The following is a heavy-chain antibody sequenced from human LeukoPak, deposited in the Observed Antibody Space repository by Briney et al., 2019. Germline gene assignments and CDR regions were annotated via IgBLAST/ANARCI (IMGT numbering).Heavy chain of an antibody. CDR3: ARDLAAAGTEGDY. CDR2: INTNTGNP. CDR1: GYTFTSYA. V-gene: IGHV7-4-1*01. D-gene: IGHD6-13*01. Sequence: ASVKVSCKASGYTFTSYAMNWVRQAPGQGLEWMGWINTNTGNPTYAQGFTGRFVSSLDTSVSTAYLQIGSLKAEDTAVYYCARDLAAAGTEGDYWGQGTLVTVSS. J-gene: IGHJ4*02.